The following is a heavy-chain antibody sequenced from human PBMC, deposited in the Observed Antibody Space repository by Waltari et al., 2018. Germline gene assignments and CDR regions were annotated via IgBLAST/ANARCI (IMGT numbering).Heavy chain of an antibody. J-gene: IGHJ1*01. Sequence: QVQLVQSGAEVKKPGSSVKVSCKASGGTFSSYAISWVRQAPGQGLEWMGGIIPIFGTANYAQKFQGRVTITADKSTSTAYMELSSLRSEDTAVYYWARALTYYYDSSGFEGYFQHWGQGTLVTVSS. CDR1: GGTFSSYA. CDR2: IIPIFGTA. D-gene: IGHD3-22*01. CDR3: ARALTYYYDSSGFEGYFQH. V-gene: IGHV1-69*14.